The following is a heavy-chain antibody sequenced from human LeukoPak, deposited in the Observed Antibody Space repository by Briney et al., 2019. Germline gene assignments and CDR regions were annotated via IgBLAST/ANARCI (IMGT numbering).Heavy chain of an antibody. J-gene: IGHJ4*02. V-gene: IGHV4-39*02. CDR3: ARERGSYTARFFDY. CDR1: GGSISSSSYY. CDR2: IYYSGST. D-gene: IGHD1-26*01. Sequence: SETLSLTCTASGGSISSSSYYWGWIRQPPGKGLEWIGSIYYSGSTYYNPSLKSRVTISVDTSKNQFSLKLSSVTAADTAVYYCARERGSYTARFFDYWGQGTLVTVSS.